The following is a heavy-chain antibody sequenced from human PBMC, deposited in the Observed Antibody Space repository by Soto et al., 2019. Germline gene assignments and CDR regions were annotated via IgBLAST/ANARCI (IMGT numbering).Heavy chain of an antibody. CDR2: IYHTGNR. V-gene: IGHV4-4*02. J-gene: IGHJ4*02. Sequence: QVQLQESGPGLMQPSGTLSLTCAVSGGSISDNWWSWVRQPPGKGLEWIGEIYHTGNRHYNPSLEGRVTISVDKSKNHFSLNLNSVTAADTVVYYCARHIAVSGTRGFDYWGQGILVTVSS. D-gene: IGHD6-19*01. CDR3: ARHIAVSGTRGFDY. CDR1: GGSISDNW.